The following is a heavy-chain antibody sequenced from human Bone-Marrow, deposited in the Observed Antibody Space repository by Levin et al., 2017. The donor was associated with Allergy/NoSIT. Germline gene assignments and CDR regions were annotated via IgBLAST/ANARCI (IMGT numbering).Heavy chain of an antibody. J-gene: IGHJ4*02. D-gene: IGHD3-3*01. Sequence: PEASVKVSCKGSGYSFTTYWIGWVRQLPGKGLEWMGIVYPGDSDTRSSPSFQGQVTISADRSINTAYLQWSSLKASDTAIYYCARGGATIFGYFDYWGPGTLVTVSS. V-gene: IGHV5-51*01. CDR2: VYPGDSDT. CDR1: GYSFTTYW. CDR3: ARGGATIFGYFDY.